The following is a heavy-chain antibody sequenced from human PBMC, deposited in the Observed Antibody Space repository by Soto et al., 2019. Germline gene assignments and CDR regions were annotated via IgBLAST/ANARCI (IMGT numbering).Heavy chain of an antibody. V-gene: IGHV4-30-4*01. CDR1: GGSISSGDYY. Sequence: QVQLQESGPGLVKPSQTLSLTCTVSGGSISSGDYYWSWIRQPPGKGLEWIGYIYYSGSTYYNPSLKRRVTIPVDTSMNQFSLKLSSVTAADTAVYYCASQKLGYNTFDPWGQGTLVTVSS. D-gene: IGHD5-18*01. CDR3: ASQKLGYNTFDP. CDR2: IYYSGST. J-gene: IGHJ5*02.